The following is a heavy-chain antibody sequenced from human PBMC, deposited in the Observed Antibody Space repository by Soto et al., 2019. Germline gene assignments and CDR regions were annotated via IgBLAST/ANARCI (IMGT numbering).Heavy chain of an antibody. CDR3: ARGSSGYISSWYYFDY. CDR1: GFVFSSYA. V-gene: IGHV3-23*01. Sequence: PGGSLRLSCAASGFVFSSYAMTWVRQAPGKGLEWVSTLSAPGVTTYYADSVQGRFTISRDNSKNTLYLLMDSLRAEDTAVYYCARGSSGYISSWYYFDYWGRGTLVTVSS. J-gene: IGHJ4*02. D-gene: IGHD6-13*01. CDR2: LSAPGVTT.